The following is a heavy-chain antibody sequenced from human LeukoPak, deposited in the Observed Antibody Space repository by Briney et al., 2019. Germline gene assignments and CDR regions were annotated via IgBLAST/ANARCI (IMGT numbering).Heavy chain of an antibody. Sequence: KSSETLSLTCAVYGGSFSGYYWSWIRQPPGKGLEWIGEINHSGSTNYNPSLKSRVTISVDTSKNQFSLKLSSVTAADTAVYYCARDYDYYDSSGSMIWGQGTLVTVSS. V-gene: IGHV4-34*01. CDR2: INHSGST. CDR1: GGSFSGYY. J-gene: IGHJ4*02. CDR3: ARDYDYYDSSGSMI. D-gene: IGHD3-22*01.